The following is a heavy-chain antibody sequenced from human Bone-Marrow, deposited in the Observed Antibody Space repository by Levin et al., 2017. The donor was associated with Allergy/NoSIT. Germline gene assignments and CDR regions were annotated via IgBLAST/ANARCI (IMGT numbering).Heavy chain of an antibody. CDR2: IYSGGNT. V-gene: IGHV3-53*01. CDR1: GFSVSDSY. Sequence: QAGGSLRLSCAASGFSVSDSYMAWVRQAPGRGLEWVSIIYSGGNTYDADAVRGRFTISKDTSQNRLFLQMNSLRAEDTATYYCATMSSPSYYYALDVWGQGTTVTVS. J-gene: IGHJ6*02. CDR3: ATMSSPSYYYALDV.